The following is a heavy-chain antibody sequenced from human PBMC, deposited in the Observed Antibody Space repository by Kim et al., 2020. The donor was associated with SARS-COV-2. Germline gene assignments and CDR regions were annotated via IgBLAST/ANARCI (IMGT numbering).Heavy chain of an antibody. CDR2: INAGNGNT. V-gene: IGHV1-3*01. Sequence: ASVKVSCKASGYTFTSYAMHWVRQAPGQRLEWMGWINAGNGNTKYSQKFQGRVTITRDTSASTAYMELSSLRSEDTAVYYCARDYIVVVPAAMRMTTVTTLDYWGQGTLVTVSS. D-gene: IGHD2-2*01. CDR1: GYTFTSYA. CDR3: ARDYIVVVPAAMRMTTVTTLDY. J-gene: IGHJ4*02.